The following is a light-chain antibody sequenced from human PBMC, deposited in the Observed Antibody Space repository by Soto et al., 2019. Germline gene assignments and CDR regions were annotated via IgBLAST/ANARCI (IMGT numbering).Light chain of an antibody. J-gene: IGLJ1*01. CDR3: SSYISSSTYV. CDR1: SSDIGRYNY. CDR2: DVS. Sequence: HSALTQAASVSGFPGQSIPISCIRTSSDIGRYNYVSWYQQYPGKAPKFMIYDVSNRPSGVSNRFSGSKSGNTASLTISGLQAEDEADYYCSSYISSSTYVFGTGTKVTVL. V-gene: IGLV2-14*01.